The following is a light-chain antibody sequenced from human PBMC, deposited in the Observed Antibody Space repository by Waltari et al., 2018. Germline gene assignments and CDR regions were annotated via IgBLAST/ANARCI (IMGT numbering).Light chain of an antibody. CDR3: QSYDSSLSAWV. CDR2: GNS. CDR1: SPNIGAGYD. V-gene: IGLV1-40*01. J-gene: IGLJ3*02. Sequence: QSVLTQPPSVSGAPGQRVTISCTGSSPNIGAGYDVHWYQQLPGKAPKLLIYGNSNRPSGVPDRFSGSKSGTSASLAITGLQAEDEADYYCQSYDSSLSAWVFGGGTKLTVL.